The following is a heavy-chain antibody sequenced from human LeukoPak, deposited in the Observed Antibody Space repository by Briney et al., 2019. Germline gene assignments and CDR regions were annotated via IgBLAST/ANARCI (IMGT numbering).Heavy chain of an antibody. J-gene: IGHJ4*02. V-gene: IGHV1-18*01. CDR1: GYTFTSYG. CDR3: ARVRRADFDY. CDR2: ISAYNGNT. Sequence: ASVKVSCKASGYTFTSYGISWVRQAPGQGREWMGWISAYNGNTNYAQKLQGRVTMTRDTSISTAYMELSRLRSDDTAVYYCARVRRADFDYWGQGTLVTVSS.